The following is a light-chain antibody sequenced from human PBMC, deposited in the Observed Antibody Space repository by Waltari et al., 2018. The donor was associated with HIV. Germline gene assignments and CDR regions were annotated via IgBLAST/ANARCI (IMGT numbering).Light chain of an antibody. CDR2: GAS. CDR3: QQYGNAAPYT. J-gene: IGKJ2*01. Sequence: EIVMTQSPATMSVSPGERATLSCRASRSIAGNLAWYQQKPGQAPRLLIYGASPRATGVPARFSCSGSETDFSLTISSLQSEDFAVYYCQQYGNAAPYTCGQGSKLEIK. CDR1: RSIAGN. V-gene: IGKV3-15*01.